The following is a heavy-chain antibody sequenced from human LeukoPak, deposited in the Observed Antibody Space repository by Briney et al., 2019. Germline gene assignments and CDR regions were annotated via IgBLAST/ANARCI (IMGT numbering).Heavy chain of an antibody. Sequence: ASVKVSCKAPGYTFSDYFMHWVRQAPGQGLEWMGWINPKTGGTTYAQNFQGRVTMTRDMSITTAYMDLSRLRSDDTAVYYCTRAFEYGWFDPWGQGTLVIVSS. D-gene: IGHD4-17*01. CDR1: GYTFSDYF. CDR3: TRAFEYGWFDP. V-gene: IGHV1-2*02. CDR2: INPKTGGT. J-gene: IGHJ5*02.